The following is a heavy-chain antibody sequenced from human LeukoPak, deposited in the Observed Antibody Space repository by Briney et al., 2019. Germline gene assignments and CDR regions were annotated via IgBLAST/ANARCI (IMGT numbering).Heavy chain of an antibody. J-gene: IGHJ4*02. V-gene: IGHV3-30*04. CDR3: ARDVCSSTSCPRQFDY. Sequence: GGSLRLSCAASGFTFSSYAMHWVRQAPGKGLEGVAVISYDGSNKYYADSVKGRFTISRDNSKNTLYLQMNSLRAEDTAVYYCARDVCSSTSCPRQFDYWGQGTLVSVSS. CDR2: ISYDGSNK. D-gene: IGHD2-2*01. CDR1: GFTFSSYA.